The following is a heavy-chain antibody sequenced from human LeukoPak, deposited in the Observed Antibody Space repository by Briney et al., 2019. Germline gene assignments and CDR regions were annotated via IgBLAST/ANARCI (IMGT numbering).Heavy chain of an antibody. CDR1: GFTFSNYA. J-gene: IGHJ3*02. CDR3: ALYCSGGSCYSIGGAFDI. CDR2: ISRSGTDT. D-gene: IGHD2-15*01. Sequence: GGSLGLSCAASGFTFSNYAMSWVRQAPGKGLEWVSAISRSGTDTYYADSVKGRFTISRDNSRNTLYLQMNSLRAEDTAVYFCALYCSGGSCYSIGGAFDIWGQGTLVTVSS. V-gene: IGHV3-23*01.